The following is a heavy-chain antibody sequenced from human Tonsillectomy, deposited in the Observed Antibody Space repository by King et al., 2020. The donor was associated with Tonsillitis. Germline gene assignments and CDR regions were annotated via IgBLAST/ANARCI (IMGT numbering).Heavy chain of an antibody. J-gene: IGHJ4*02. CDR2: INPSGGST. CDR3: ARAGATGDYGQIEY. CDR1: GYTFTNYY. Sequence: VQLVQSGAEVKKPGASVKVSCKASGYTFTNYYMHWVRQAPGQGLEWMGIINPSGGSTTYAQKFQGRVTMTRDTSTSTVYMELSSLRYADTSVYYCARAGATGDYGQIEYWGQGTLVTVSS. D-gene: IGHD4-17*01. V-gene: IGHV1-46*01.